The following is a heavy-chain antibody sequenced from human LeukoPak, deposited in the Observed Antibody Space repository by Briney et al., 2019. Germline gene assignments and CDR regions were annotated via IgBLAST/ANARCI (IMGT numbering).Heavy chain of an antibody. CDR1: GFTFSSYS. CDR2: ISGSGGST. Sequence: PGGSLRLSCAASGFTFSSYSMNWVRQAPGKGLEWVSAISGSGGSTYYADSVKGRLTISRDNSKNTLYLQMNSLRAEDTTVYYCAKAEQLVLFDYWGQGTLVTVSS. V-gene: IGHV3-23*01. J-gene: IGHJ4*02. D-gene: IGHD6-6*01. CDR3: AKAEQLVLFDY.